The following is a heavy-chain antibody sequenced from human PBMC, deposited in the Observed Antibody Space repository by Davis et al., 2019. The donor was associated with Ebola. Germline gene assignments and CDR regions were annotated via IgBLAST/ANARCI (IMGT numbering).Heavy chain of an antibody. V-gene: IGHV7-4-1*02. D-gene: IGHD3-10*01. CDR1: GYTFTTYA. CDR2: VNTNTGNP. CDR3: ARRISMFRGVPSGIDV. J-gene: IGHJ6*02. Sequence: ASVTVSCKASGYTFTTYAMNWVRQAPGQGLELMGWVNTNTGNPTYAQGFTGRFVFSLDTSVSTAYLQISTLKTEDTAVYYCARRISMFRGVPSGIDVWGQGTTVTVSS.